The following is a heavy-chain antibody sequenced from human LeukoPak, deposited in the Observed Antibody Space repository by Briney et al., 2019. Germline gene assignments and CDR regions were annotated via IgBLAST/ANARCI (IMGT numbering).Heavy chain of an antibody. J-gene: IGHJ4*02. Sequence: GGSLRLSCAASGFTFSSYAMHWVRQAPGKGLEWVAVISYDGSNKYYADSVKGRFTISRDNSKNTLYLQMNSLRAEDTAVYYCARDRITIFGVVIKRPIDHWGQGTLVTVSS. CDR3: ARDRITIFGVVIKRPIDH. V-gene: IGHV3-30-3*01. CDR1: GFTFSSYA. CDR2: ISYDGSNK. D-gene: IGHD3-3*01.